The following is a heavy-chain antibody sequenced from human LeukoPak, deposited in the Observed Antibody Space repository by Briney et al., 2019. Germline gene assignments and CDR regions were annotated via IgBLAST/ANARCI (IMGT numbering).Heavy chain of an antibody. Sequence: SVKVSCKASGGTFSSYAISWVRQAPGQGLEWMGGIIPIFGTANYAQKFQGRVTITTDESTSTAYMELSSLRSEDTAVYYCARGVRGSGSYGAYYFDYWGQGTLVTVSS. CDR2: IIPIFGTA. CDR1: GGTFSSYA. CDR3: ARGVRGSGSYGAYYFDY. J-gene: IGHJ4*02. V-gene: IGHV1-69*05. D-gene: IGHD3-10*01.